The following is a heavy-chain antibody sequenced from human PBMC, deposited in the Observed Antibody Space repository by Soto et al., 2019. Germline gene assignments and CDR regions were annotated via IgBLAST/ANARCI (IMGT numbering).Heavy chain of an antibody. Sequence: GESLKISCKGSGYSFTCYWISWVRQMPGKGLEWMGRIDSSDSYNNYRPSFQGHVTISADKSLSTAYLQWSRLKASDTAMYYCAVLTDYCPVDYWGQGTLVTVS. D-gene: IGHD2-21*02. CDR3: AVLTDYCPVDY. V-gene: IGHV5-10-1*01. CDR1: GYSFTCYW. CDR2: IDSSDSYN. J-gene: IGHJ4*02.